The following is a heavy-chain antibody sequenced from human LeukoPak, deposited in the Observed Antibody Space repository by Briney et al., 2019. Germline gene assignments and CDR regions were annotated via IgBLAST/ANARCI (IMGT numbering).Heavy chain of an antibody. CDR2: IYHSGST. D-gene: IGHD3-22*01. V-gene: IGHV4-59*01. J-gene: IGHJ4*02. CDR3: ASLSYDSSGYYYYY. CDR1: GGSISSYY. Sequence: SETLSLTCTVSGGSISSYYWSWIRQPPGKGLEWIGYIYHSGSTNYNPSLKSRVTISVDTSKNQFSLKLSSVTAADTAVYYCASLSYDSSGYYYYYWGQGTLVTVSS.